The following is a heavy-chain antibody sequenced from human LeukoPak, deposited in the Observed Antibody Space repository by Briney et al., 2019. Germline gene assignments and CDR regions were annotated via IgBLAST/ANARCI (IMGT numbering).Heavy chain of an antibody. Sequence: NTGYAQKFQGRVTMTRTTSISTAYMELSSLRSEDTAVYYCARENDPYCSSTSCYPDNWFDPWGQGTLVTVSS. CDR2: NT. V-gene: IGHV1-8*01. D-gene: IGHD2-2*01. CDR3: ARENDPYCSSTSCYPDNWFDP. J-gene: IGHJ5*02.